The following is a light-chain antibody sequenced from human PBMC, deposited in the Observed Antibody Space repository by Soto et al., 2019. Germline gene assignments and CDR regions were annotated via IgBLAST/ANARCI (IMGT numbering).Light chain of an antibody. CDR1: SSNIENNY. Sequence: QSVLTQPPSVSAAPGQKVTISCSGSSSNIENNYVSWYQHLPGTAPKLLIYDNNKRPSGIPDRFSGSKSGTSATLGITGLQTGDEADYYCGTYGGSHSIDVFGTGTKVTVL. J-gene: IGLJ1*01. CDR3: GTYGGSHSIDV. CDR2: DNN. V-gene: IGLV1-51*01.